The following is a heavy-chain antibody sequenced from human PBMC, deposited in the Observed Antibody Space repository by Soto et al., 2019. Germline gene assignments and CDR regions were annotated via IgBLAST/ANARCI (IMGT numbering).Heavy chain of an antibody. J-gene: IGHJ4*02. CDR3: ARLGPLGITIDY. Sequence: PRESLKISCKGSGYTFTTYWIGWVRQMPGKGLEWMGIIYPGNSNIKYGPSFQGRVAISADKSVITAYLQWTSLEASDTAIYYCARLGPLGITIDYWGQGVLVTVSS. D-gene: IGHD1-26*01. V-gene: IGHV5-51*01. CDR2: IYPGNSNI. CDR1: GYTFTTYW.